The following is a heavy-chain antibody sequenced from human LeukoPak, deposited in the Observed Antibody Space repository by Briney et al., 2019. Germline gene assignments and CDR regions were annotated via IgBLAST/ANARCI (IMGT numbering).Heavy chain of an antibody. CDR1: GGTFSSYA. V-gene: IGHV1-69*05. CDR2: IIPIFGTA. D-gene: IGHD3-3*01. CDR3: ATATATLPFGFDY. Sequence: ASVKVSCKASGGTFSSYAISWVRQAPGQGLEWMGGIIPIFGTANYAQKFQGRVTITTDESTSTAYMELSSLRSEDTAVYYCATATATLPFGFDYWGQGTLVTVSS. J-gene: IGHJ4*02.